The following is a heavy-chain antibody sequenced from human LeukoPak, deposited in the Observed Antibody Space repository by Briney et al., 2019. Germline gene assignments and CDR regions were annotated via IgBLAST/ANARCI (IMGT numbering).Heavy chain of an antibody. Sequence: SETLSLTCTVSGGSISSSSYYWGWIRQPPGKGLEWIGTIYYSGTTTYNPSLKSRVTISIDTSKNQFSLKLSSVTAADTAVYYCARDRATWFDPWGQGTLVTVSS. D-gene: IGHD3-10*01. J-gene: IGHJ5*02. CDR2: IYYSGTT. CDR3: ARDRATWFDP. V-gene: IGHV4-39*07. CDR1: GGSISSSSYY.